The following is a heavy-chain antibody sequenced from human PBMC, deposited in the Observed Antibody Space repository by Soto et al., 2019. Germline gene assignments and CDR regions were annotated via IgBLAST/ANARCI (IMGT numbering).Heavy chain of an antibody. V-gene: IGHV1-69*01. Sequence: SVKVSCKASGGPFISYAISWVRQAPGQGLEWMGGIIPIFGTANYAQKFQGRVTITADESTSTAYMELSSLRSEDTAVYYCALSYGSGLSVAFDIWGQGTMVTVSS. CDR1: GGPFISYA. CDR3: ALSYGSGLSVAFDI. D-gene: IGHD3-10*01. J-gene: IGHJ3*02. CDR2: IIPIFGTA.